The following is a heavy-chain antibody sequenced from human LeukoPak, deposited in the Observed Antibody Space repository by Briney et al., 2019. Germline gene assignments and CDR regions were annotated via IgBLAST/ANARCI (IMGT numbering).Heavy chain of an antibody. J-gene: IGHJ5*02. CDR2: INHSGST. D-gene: IGHD6-13*01. CDR1: GGSFSGYY. CDR3: ARGILAAGRPES. Sequence: SETLSLTCAVYGGSFSGYYWSWIRQPPGKGLEWIGEINHSGSTNYNPSLKSRVTISVDNSNNQFSLKLTSVTAADTAVYYCARGILAAGRPESWGQGTLVTVSS. V-gene: IGHV4-34*01.